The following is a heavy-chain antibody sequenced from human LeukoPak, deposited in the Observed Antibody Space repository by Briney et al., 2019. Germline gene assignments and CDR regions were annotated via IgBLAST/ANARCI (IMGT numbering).Heavy chain of an antibody. J-gene: IGHJ6*02. CDR3: ARDLRFWEYCSGGSCYYYGMDV. Sequence: GASVKVSCKASGYTFTGYYMHWVRQAPGQGLEWMGWINPNSGGTNYAQKFQGRVTMTRDTSISTAYMELSRLRSDDTAVYYCARDLRFWEYCSGGSCYYYGMDVWGQGTTVTVSS. CDR2: INPNSGGT. CDR1: GYTFTGYY. D-gene: IGHD2-15*01. V-gene: IGHV1-2*02.